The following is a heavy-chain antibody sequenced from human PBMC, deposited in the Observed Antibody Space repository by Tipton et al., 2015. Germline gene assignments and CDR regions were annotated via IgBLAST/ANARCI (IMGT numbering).Heavy chain of an antibody. CDR3: AKDRADGWYESFDS. Sequence: SLRLSCAASGFTFSIYTMNWVRQAPGKGLEWVSSVTGRGDRTYYAESVKGRFTISRDNGRKTVYLQMNTLRAEDTALYYCAKDRADGWYESFDSWGQGALVTVSS. J-gene: IGHJ4*02. CDR2: VTGRGDRT. V-gene: IGHV3-23*01. D-gene: IGHD6-19*01. CDR1: GFTFSIYT.